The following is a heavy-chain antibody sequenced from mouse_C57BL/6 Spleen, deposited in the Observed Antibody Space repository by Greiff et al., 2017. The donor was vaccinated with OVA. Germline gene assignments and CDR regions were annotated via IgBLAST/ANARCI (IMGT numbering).Heavy chain of an antibody. D-gene: IGHD1-1*01. Sequence: QVQLQQPGAELVMPGASVKLSCKASGYTFTSYWMHWVKQRPGQGLEWIGEIDPSDSYTNYNQQFKGKSTLTVDKSSSTAYMQLSSLTSEDSAGDYGARGYYYGSSWFAYWGQGTLVTVSA. CDR1: GYTFTSYW. J-gene: IGHJ3*01. V-gene: IGHV1-69*01. CDR2: IDPSDSYT. CDR3: ARGYYYGSSWFAY.